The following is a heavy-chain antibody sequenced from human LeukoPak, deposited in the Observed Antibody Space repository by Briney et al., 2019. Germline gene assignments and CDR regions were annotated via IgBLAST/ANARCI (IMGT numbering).Heavy chain of an antibody. D-gene: IGHD1-26*01. CDR3: ARKNSGSYLGPYYYYYYYMDV. J-gene: IGHJ6*03. CDR2: INPNSGGT. Sequence: ASVKVSCKASGYTFTGYYMHWVRQAPGQGLEWMGWINPNSGGTNYAQKFQGRVTMTRDTSISTAYMELSRLRSDDTAVYYCARKNSGSYLGPYYYYYYYMDVGGKGTTVTVSS. V-gene: IGHV1-2*02. CDR1: GYTFTGYY.